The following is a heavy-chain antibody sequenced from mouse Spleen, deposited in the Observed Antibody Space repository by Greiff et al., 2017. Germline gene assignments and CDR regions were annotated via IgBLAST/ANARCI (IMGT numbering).Heavy chain of an antibody. V-gene: IGHV1-80*01. CDR2: IYPGDGDT. D-gene: IGHD1-2*01. J-gene: IGHJ4*01. CDR3: ATLLRPLAMDY. Sequence: VQLQQSGAELVKPGASVKISCKASGYAFSSYWMNWVKQRPGKGLEWIGQIYPGDGDTNYNGKFKGKATLTADKSSSTAYMQLSSLTSEDSAVYFCATLLRPLAMDYWGQGTSVTVSS. CDR1: GYAFSSYW.